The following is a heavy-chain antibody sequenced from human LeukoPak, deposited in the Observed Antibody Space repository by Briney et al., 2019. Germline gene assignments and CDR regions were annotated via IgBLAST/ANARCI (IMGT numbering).Heavy chain of an antibody. Sequence: ASVKVSCKASGYTFTKYGVSWVRQAPGQGLEWMGWISAYNGDIKYAQRGKGRVTMTTDTSTSTVYMELRSLRSDDTAVYYCARESGSDAFDIWGQGTLVTVSS. V-gene: IGHV1-18*01. CDR2: ISAYNGDI. CDR3: ARESGSDAFDI. CDR1: GYTFTKYG. J-gene: IGHJ3*02.